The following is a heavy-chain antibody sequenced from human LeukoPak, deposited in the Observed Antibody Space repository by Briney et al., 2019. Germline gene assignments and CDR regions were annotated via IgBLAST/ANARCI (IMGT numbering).Heavy chain of an antibody. J-gene: IGHJ4*02. V-gene: IGHV1-46*01. Sequence: ASVKVSCKASGYTFTSYYMHWVRQAPGQGLEWMGIINPSGGSTSYAQKFQGRVTMTRDTSISTAYMELSRLRSDDTAVYYCARVGYSYGPSGDWGQGTLVTVSS. CDR1: GYTFTSYY. D-gene: IGHD5-18*01. CDR3: ARVGYSYGPSGD. CDR2: INPSGGST.